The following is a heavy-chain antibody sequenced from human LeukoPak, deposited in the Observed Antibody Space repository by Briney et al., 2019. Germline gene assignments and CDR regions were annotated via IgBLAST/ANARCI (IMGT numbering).Heavy chain of an antibody. J-gene: IGHJ4*02. CDR3: ASQAAGSGNYYYHFDY. V-gene: IGHV3-9*01. CDR2: ISWNSGSI. D-gene: IGHD1-26*01. CDR1: GFTFDDHA. Sequence: PGGSLRLSCAASGFTFDDHAMHWVRQAPGKGLEWVSGISWNSGSIGYADSVKGRFTISRDNAKNSLYLQMNSLRAEDTAVYYCASQAAGSGNYYYHFDYWGQGTLVTVSS.